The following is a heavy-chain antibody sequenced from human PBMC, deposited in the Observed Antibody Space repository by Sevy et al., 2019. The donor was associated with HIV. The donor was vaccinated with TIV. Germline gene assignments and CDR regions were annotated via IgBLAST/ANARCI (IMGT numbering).Heavy chain of an antibody. D-gene: IGHD3-3*01. Sequence: ASVKVSCAAFGYTVTTYDINWVRQAPGQGLECMGWMSPNTGATGFAQKFQGRVTLTRNKSITTAYMELSSLTYEDTAIYYCARGGNGDFWSYEYYYYGMDVWGQGTTVTVSS. V-gene: IGHV1-8*01. CDR3: ARGGNGDFWSYEYYYYGMDV. J-gene: IGHJ6*02. CDR1: GYTVTTYD. CDR2: MSPNTGAT.